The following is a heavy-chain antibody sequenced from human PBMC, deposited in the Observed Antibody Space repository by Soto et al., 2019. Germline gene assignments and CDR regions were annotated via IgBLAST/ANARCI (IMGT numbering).Heavy chain of an antibody. J-gene: IGHJ4*02. CDR2: IYYSGST. Sequence: SETLSLTCTVTGDSINNRSYYWGWIRQPPGKGLEWIGSIYYSGSTYNNPSLKSRVSMSVDTSKNQFSLKLRSVTAADTALYYCARQRTSVVTQAFFDSWGQGSLVTVSS. CDR3: ARQRTSVVTQAFFDS. CDR1: GDSINNRSYY. D-gene: IGHD2-21*02. V-gene: IGHV4-39*01.